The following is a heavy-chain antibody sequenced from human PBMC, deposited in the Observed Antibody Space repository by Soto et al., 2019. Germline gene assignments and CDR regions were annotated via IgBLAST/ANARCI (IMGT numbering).Heavy chain of an antibody. CDR1: GGSISSSNW. CDR2: IYHSGST. Sequence: QVQLQESGPGLVKPSGTLSLTCAVSGGSISSSNWWSWVRQPPGKGLEWIGEIYHSGSTNYNPSLKSRVTISVDKSKNQFSLKLSSVTAADTAVYYCARSRGSSGWYPIKFRGGCDYWGQGTLVTVSS. CDR3: ARSRGSSGWYPIKFRGGCDY. D-gene: IGHD6-19*01. J-gene: IGHJ4*02. V-gene: IGHV4-4*02.